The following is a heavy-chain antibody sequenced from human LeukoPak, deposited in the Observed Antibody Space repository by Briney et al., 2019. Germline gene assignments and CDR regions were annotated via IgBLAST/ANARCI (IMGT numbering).Heavy chain of an antibody. CDR2: ISSSGSYI. CDR1: GFTFSSYS. Sequence: PGGSLRLSCAASGFTFSSYSMNWVRQAPGKGLEWVSSISSSGSYIYYADSVKGRFTISRDNSKSTLYIQMNSLRAEDTAVYYCARAKPKNMVRGLIMRRESRYYFDYWGQGTLVTVSS. J-gene: IGHJ4*02. CDR3: ARAKPKNMVRGLIMRRESRYYFDY. V-gene: IGHV3-21*04. D-gene: IGHD3-10*01.